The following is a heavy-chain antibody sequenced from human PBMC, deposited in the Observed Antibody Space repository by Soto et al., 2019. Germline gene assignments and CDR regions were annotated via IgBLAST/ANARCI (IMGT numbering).Heavy chain of an antibody. CDR2: IWFDGSNT. CDR3: AREIYDDYDSSGFDH. J-gene: IGHJ4*02. CDR1: GFTFSSYA. V-gene: IGHV3-33*01. D-gene: IGHD3-22*01. Sequence: PGGSLRLSCAASGFTFSSYAMHWVRQAPGKGLEWVGFIWFDGSNTFYADAVKGRFTISRDNAKNTLSLQMNSLRAEDTAVYYCAREIYDDYDSSGFDHWGQGTLVTVSS.